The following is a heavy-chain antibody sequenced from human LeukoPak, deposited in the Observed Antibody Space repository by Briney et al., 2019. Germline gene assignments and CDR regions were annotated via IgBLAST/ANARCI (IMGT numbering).Heavy chain of an antibody. J-gene: IGHJ4*02. Sequence: ASVKVSCKASGYTFTNYGISWVRQAPGQGLEWIGWISANNGNRNYALKLQDRVSMTTDTSTSTAYMELRSLRSDGTAVYYCARQGYGGHSRGAADYWGQGTLVTVSS. CDR1: GYTFTNYG. V-gene: IGHV1-18*01. CDR2: ISANNGNR. CDR3: ARQGYGGHSRGAADY. D-gene: IGHD4-23*01.